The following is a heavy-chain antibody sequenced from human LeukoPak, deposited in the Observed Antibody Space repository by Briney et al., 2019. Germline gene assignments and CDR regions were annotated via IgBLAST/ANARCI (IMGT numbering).Heavy chain of an antibody. J-gene: IGHJ6*03. CDR3: AREDKQTILGYMDV. Sequence: SETLSLTCTVSGGSISIGTYFWSWIRQPAGKGLEWIGRIYTSGSTNYNPSLKSRVTISVDTSKNQFSLKLSSVTAADTAVYYCAREDKQTILGYMDVWGKGTTVTVSS. CDR2: IYTSGST. CDR1: GGSISIGTYF. D-gene: IGHD2-15*01. V-gene: IGHV4-61*02.